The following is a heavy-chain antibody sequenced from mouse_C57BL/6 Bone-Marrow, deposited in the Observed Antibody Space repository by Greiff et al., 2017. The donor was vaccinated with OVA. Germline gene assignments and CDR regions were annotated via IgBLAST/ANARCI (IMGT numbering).Heavy chain of an antibody. CDR2: INPNNGGT. Sequence: VQLQQSGPELVKPGASVKIPCKASGYTFTDYNMDWVKQSHGKSLEWIGDINPNNGGTIYNQKFKGKATLTVDKSSSTAYMELRSLTSEDTAVYYCARRGLGRWYFDVWGTGTTVTVAS. J-gene: IGHJ1*03. CDR3: ARRGLGRWYFDV. D-gene: IGHD4-1*01. CDR1: GYTFTDYN. V-gene: IGHV1-18*01.